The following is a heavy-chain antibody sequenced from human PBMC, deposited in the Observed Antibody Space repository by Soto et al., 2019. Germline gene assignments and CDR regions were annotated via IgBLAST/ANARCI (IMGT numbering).Heavy chain of an antibody. J-gene: IGHJ5*02. Sequence: LSITCTFSSGSVSSRGGYYWIWIRQHPGKGLEWIGYIYYSGSTYYNPSLKSRVTISVDTSNNQFSLKLSSVTAADTAVYYCARAGHSSSTEGANWFDPWGQGPLVTVYS. CDR3: ARAGHSSSTEGANWFDP. D-gene: IGHD6-6*01. CDR1: SGSVSSRGGYY. CDR2: IYYSGST. V-gene: IGHV4-31*03.